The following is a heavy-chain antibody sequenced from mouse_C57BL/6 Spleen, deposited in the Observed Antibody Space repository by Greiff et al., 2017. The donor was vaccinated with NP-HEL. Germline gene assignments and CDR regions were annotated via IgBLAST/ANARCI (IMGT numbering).Heavy chain of an antibody. CDR3: ARSYYYGSSDGAMDD. Sequence: QVQLQQSGAELARPGASVKMSCKASGYTFTSYTMHWVKQRPGQGLEWIGYINPSSGYTKYNQQFKDKATLTADKSSSTAYMQLSSLTSEDSAVYYDARSYYYGSSDGAMDDWGQGTSVTVSS. V-gene: IGHV1-4*01. D-gene: IGHD1-1*01. CDR1: GYTFTSYT. CDR2: INPSSGYT. J-gene: IGHJ4*01.